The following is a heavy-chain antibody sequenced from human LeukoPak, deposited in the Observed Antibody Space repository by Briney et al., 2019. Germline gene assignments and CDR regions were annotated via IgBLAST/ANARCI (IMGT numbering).Heavy chain of an antibody. Sequence: LGGSLRLSCAGSGYTFGGYGMSWVRQAPGKGLQWVSGINRNGDSTGYADFVKGRFTISRDNTKNSLYLQMNSLGVEDTALYHCARKGLGGELGGFDSWGQGTLVTVSS. D-gene: IGHD1-26*01. V-gene: IGHV3-20*01. CDR1: GYTFGGYG. CDR2: INRNGDST. CDR3: ARKGLGGELGGFDS. J-gene: IGHJ4*02.